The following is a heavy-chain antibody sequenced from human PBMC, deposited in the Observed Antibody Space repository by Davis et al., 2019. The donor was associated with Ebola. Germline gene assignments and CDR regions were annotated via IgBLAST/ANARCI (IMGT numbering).Heavy chain of an antibody. CDR2: IYYSGST. CDR3: ARHARGVTTDWFDP. V-gene: IGHV4-59*08. Sequence: MPGGSLRLSCTVSGGSISSYYWSWIRQPPGKGLEWIGYIYYSGSTNYNPSLKSRVTISVDTSKNQFSLKLSSVTAADTAVYYCARHARGVTTDWFDPWGQGTLVTVSS. D-gene: IGHD3-10*01. J-gene: IGHJ5*02. CDR1: GGSISSYY.